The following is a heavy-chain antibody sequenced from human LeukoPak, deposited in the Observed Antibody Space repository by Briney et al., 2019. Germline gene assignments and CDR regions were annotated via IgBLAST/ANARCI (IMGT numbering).Heavy chain of an antibody. D-gene: IGHD6-13*01. J-gene: IGHJ4*02. CDR3: ARRAYSSSWSYFDY. Sequence: GESLKISCKGSGYSFTSCWIGWVRQMPGKGLEWMGIIYPGDSDARYSPSFQGQVTISVDKSTSTAFLQWSSLKASDTAMYFCARRAYSSSWSYFDYWGQGTLVTASS. CDR2: IYPGDSDA. CDR1: GYSFTSCW. V-gene: IGHV5-51*01.